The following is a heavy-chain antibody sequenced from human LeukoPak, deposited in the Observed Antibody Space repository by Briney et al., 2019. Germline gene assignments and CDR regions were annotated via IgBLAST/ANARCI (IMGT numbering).Heavy chain of an antibody. CDR3: AKDGYSSGWGVDYFDY. CDR2: ISGSGGST. Sequence: GGSLRLSCAASGFTFSSYAMSWVRQAPGKGLEWDSAISGSGGSTYYADSVKGRFTISRDNSKNTLYLQMNSLRAEDTAVYYCAKDGYSSGWGVDYFDYWGQGTLVTVSS. J-gene: IGHJ4*02. D-gene: IGHD6-19*01. CDR1: GFTFSSYA. V-gene: IGHV3-23*01.